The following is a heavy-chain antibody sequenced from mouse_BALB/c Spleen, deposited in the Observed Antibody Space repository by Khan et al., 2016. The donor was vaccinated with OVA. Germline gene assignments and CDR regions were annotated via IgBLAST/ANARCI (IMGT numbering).Heavy chain of an antibody. Sequence: QIQLVQSGAELAKPGASVKMSCKASGYTFINYWILWIKQRPGQGLEWIGYINPSTGYTEYNQNFKDKATLTADKSSSTAYMQLSSLTSENSTVYYCARRGLRGDFDYWGQGTTRTVSS. CDR2: INPSTGYT. D-gene: IGHD1-1*01. V-gene: IGHV1-7*01. J-gene: IGHJ2*01. CDR1: GYTFINYW. CDR3: ARRGLRGDFDY.